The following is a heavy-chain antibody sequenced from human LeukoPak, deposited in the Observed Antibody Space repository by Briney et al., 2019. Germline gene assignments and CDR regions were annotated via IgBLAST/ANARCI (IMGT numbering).Heavy chain of an antibody. Sequence: PGGSLILSCAASGFTFSSYSMNWVRQAPGKGLGWVSSNSSSSSYIYYADSVKGRFTISRDNAKNSLYLQMNSLRAEDTAVYYCARAQPPPVAAAGTGQWLDKYYFDYWGQGTLVTVSS. J-gene: IGHJ4*02. CDR2: NSSSSSYI. D-gene: IGHD6-13*01. CDR1: GFTFSSYS. CDR3: ARAQPPPVAAAGTGQWLDKYYFDY. V-gene: IGHV3-21*01.